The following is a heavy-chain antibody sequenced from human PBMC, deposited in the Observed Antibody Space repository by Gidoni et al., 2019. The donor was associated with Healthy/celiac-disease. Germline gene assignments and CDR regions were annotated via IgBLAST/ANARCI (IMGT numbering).Heavy chain of an antibody. V-gene: IGHV1-2*04. CDR3: ARGGGGIAARWDFDY. J-gene: IGHJ4*02. CDR2: INPNSGGT. Sequence: QVQLVQSGAEVKKPGASVKVSCKASGYTCTGYYMHWVRQAPGQGLEWTGWINPNSGGTNYAQKFQGWVTMARDTSISTAYMELSRLRSDDTAVYYCARGGGGIAARWDFDYWGQGTLVTVSS. D-gene: IGHD6-6*01. CDR1: GYTCTGYY.